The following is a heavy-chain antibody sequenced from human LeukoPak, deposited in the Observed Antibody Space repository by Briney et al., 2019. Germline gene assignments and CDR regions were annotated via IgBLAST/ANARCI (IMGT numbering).Heavy chain of an antibody. CDR3: VSEGGGNSATYYYYMDV. CDR2: IYTSGST. D-gene: IGHD1-1*01. Sequence: SQTLSLTCTVSGGSISSGSNYWSWIRQPAGKGLEWIGRIYTSGSTNYNPSLKSRVTISVDTSKNQFSLKLGSVTAADTAVYYCVSEGGGNSATYYYYMDVWGKGATVTVSS. V-gene: IGHV4-61*02. J-gene: IGHJ6*03. CDR1: GGSISSGSNY.